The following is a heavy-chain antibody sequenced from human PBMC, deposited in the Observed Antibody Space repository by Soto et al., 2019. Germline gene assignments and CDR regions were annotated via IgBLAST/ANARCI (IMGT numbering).Heavy chain of an antibody. J-gene: IGHJ4*02. CDR2: IYPPNSDT. D-gene: IGHD2-2*01. CDR3: ARHRLYSSSWTTFDY. Sequence: XESLKISCKGCGYNFSTYWIGWVRQTPGKGLEWIGIIYPPNSDTKYSPSFEGQVTISAEKSINTAYLQWSSLTASDTAVYYCARHRLYSSSWTTFDYWGQGTLVTVSS. CDR1: GYNFSTYW. V-gene: IGHV5-51*01.